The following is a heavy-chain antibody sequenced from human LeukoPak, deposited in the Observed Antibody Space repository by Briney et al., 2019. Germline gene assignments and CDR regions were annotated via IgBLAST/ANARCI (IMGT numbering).Heavy chain of an antibody. J-gene: IGHJ4*02. CDR3: ARFGTSSSRFFDQ. CDR1: GGSISAYY. Sequence: PSETLSLTCTASGGSISAYYWSWIRQPPGKGLEWIGYIHYSGTTNYYPSLKSRVTIALDTSKNQFSLKLNSVTAADTAVYYCARFGTSSSRFFDQWGQGTLVTVSS. CDR2: IHYSGTT. V-gene: IGHV4-59*01. D-gene: IGHD6-6*01.